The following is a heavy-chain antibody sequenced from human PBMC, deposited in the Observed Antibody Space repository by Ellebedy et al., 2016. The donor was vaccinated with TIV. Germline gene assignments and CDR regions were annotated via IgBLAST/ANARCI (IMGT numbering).Heavy chain of an antibody. D-gene: IGHD1-26*01. CDR2: INWNGGST. CDR1: GFTFSSYS. V-gene: IGHV3-20*04. Sequence: GESLKISCAASGFTFSSYSMNWVRQAPGKGLEWVSGINWNGGSTGYADSVKGRFTISRDSAKNSLYLQMNSLRAEDTALYYCARDGAYGAGAIDYWGQGTLVTVSS. CDR3: ARDGAYGAGAIDY. J-gene: IGHJ4*02.